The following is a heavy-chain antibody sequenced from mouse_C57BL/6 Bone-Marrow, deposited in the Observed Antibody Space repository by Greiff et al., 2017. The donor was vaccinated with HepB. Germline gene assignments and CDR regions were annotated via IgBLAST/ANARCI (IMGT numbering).Heavy chain of an antibody. V-gene: IGHV1-47*01. Sequence: VQLVESGAELVKPGASVKMSCKASGYTFTTYPIEWMKQNHGKSLEWIGNFHPYNDDTKYNEKFKGKATLTVEKSSSTVYLELSRLTSDDSAVYDCATYGYDERGAMDYWGQGTSVTVSS. CDR1: GYTFTTYP. D-gene: IGHD2-2*01. CDR2: FHPYNDDT. J-gene: IGHJ4*01. CDR3: ATYGYDERGAMDY.